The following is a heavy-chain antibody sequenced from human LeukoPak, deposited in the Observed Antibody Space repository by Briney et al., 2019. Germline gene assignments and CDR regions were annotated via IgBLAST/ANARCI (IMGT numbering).Heavy chain of an antibody. CDR2: ISGSGGST. Sequence: SCTASGGTFSSYAMSWVRQAPGKGLEWVSAISGSGGSTYYADSVKGRFTISRDNSKNTLYLQMNNLRAEDTAVYYCAKGLSMIVVVPLDYWGQGTLVTVSS. D-gene: IGHD3-22*01. CDR1: GGTFSSYA. CDR3: AKGLSMIVVVPLDY. J-gene: IGHJ4*02. V-gene: IGHV3-23*01.